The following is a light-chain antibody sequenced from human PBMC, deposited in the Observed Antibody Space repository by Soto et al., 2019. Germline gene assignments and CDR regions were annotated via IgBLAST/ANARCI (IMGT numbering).Light chain of an antibody. Sequence: EIWWTQSPLTLPLSPGERATLSCRASQTISNSYLAWYQHKSGQAPRPIIPAAYSRATGIPDRFSGSGSGTELTITITRMEPQDFEVSSCNKYLNTVRTFGQGTKVDIK. V-gene: IGKV3-20*01. J-gene: IGKJ1*01. CDR1: QTISNSY. CDR2: AAY. CDR3: NKYLNTVRT.